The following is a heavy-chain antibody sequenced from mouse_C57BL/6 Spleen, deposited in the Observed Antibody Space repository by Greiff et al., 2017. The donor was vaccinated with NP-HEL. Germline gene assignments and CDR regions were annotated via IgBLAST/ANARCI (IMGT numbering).Heavy chain of an antibody. Sequence: VQVVESGPGLVQPSQSLSITCTVSGFSLTSYGVHWVRQSPGKGLEWLGVIWSGGSTDYNAAFISRLSISKDNSKSQVFFKMNSLQADDTAIYYCAREENWVFAYWGQGTLVTVSA. CDR3: AREENWVFAY. CDR2: IWSGGST. V-gene: IGHV2-2*01. CDR1: GFSLTSYG. D-gene: IGHD4-1*01. J-gene: IGHJ3*01.